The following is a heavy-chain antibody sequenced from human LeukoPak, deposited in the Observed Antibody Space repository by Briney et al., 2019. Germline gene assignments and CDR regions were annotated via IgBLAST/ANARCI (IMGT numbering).Heavy chain of an antibody. CDR3: ARVNPLGYCTNDLCPGGPVPFDY. CDR1: GYTFTGYY. CDR2: INPNSGGT. V-gene: IGHV1-2*02. D-gene: IGHD2-8*01. Sequence: ASVKVSCKASGYTFTGYYMHWVRQAPGQGLEWMGWINPNSGGTNYAQKFQGRVTMTRDTSISTAYMELSRLRSDDTAVYYCARVNPLGYCTNDLCPGGPVPFDYWGQGNLVTVSS. J-gene: IGHJ4*02.